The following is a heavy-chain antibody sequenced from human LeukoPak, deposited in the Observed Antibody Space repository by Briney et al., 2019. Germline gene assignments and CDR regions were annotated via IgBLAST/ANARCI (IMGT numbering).Heavy chain of an antibody. J-gene: IGHJ4*02. CDR2: IQSDGSRN. Sequence: GGSLRLSCATSGFDFSTSGMHWVRQAPGKGLDWLTFIQSDGSRNFYGDSVKGRFSISRDNFRNTLFLQMSSLRPDDTGIYYCVKDDPVLNYWGQGTLVTVSS. V-gene: IGHV3-30*02. CDR3: VKDDPVLNY. D-gene: IGHD3-10*01. CDR1: GFDFSTSG.